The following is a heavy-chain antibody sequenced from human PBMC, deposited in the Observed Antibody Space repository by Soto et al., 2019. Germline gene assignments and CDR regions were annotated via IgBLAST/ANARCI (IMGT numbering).Heavy chain of an antibody. CDR1: VFTFRSYA. J-gene: IGHJ5*02. Sequence: GGSLRLSCSASVFTFRSYAMRCVPQAPLCGLEVFSRIIGSGGSTYYADAVQGRFTISRDNSKNILYLQMNSLRAEDTAVYYCAKDYEEVVVAGGFDPWGQGT. CDR2: IIGSGGST. D-gene: IGHD2-15*01. CDR3: AKDYEEVVVAGGFDP. V-gene: IGHV3-23*01.